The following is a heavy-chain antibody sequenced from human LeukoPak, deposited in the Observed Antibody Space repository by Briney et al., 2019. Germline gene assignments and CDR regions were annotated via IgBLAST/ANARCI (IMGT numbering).Heavy chain of an antibody. J-gene: IGHJ4*02. V-gene: IGHV3-23*01. D-gene: IGHD3-9*01. CDR3: ARAAYEIVTGYYRL. CDR1: GFSFNTCA. Sequence: GGSLRLSCAASGFSFNTCAMSWVRQAPGKGLEWVSTISGGGRSTDYADSVKGQFTISRDNSKNTLYLQMNSLRAEDTAVYYCARAAYEIVTGYYRLWGQGTLVTVSS. CDR2: ISGGGRST.